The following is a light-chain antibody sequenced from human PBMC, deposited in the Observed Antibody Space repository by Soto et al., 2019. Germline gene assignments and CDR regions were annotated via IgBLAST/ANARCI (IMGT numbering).Light chain of an antibody. V-gene: IGLV2-14*01. CDR1: SRDIGDHHY. Sequence: QSVLTQPASVSGSPGQSITISCSGTSRDIGDHHYVSWYQQHPVKAPKLIIYDVSNRPSGVSNRFSGSKSGNTASLTISGLQAEDEAHYYCSSYTGIPTPYVVFGGGTKLTVL. CDR3: SSYTGIPTPYVV. CDR2: DVS. J-gene: IGLJ2*01.